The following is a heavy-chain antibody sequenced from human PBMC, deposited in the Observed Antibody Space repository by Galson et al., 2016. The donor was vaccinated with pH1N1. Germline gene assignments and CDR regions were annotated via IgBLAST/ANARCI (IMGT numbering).Heavy chain of an antibody. J-gene: IGHJ4*02. Sequence: LSLTCAVYGGSFGDYYWSWIRQPPGKGLEWIGEINRSGSTNYNPSLKSRVTISVDASKNQVSLKLSSVTAADTAVYYCARKEMRGSYYFLGDYWGQGTLVTVSS. CDR3: ARKEMRGSYYFLGDY. CDR1: GGSFGDYY. D-gene: IGHD3-10*01. CDR2: INRSGST. V-gene: IGHV4-34*01.